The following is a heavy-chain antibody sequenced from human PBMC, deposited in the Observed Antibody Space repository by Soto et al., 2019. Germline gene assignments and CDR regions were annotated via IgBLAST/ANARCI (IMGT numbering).Heavy chain of an antibody. CDR3: ARGRGYSYGYRRTYFDY. Sequence: QVQLQQWGAGLLNPSETLSLTCAVYGGSFSGYYWSWIRQPPGKGLEWIGEINHSGSTNYNPSLNSRVTISVDTSKNQFSLKLSSVTAADTAVYYCARGRGYSYGYRRTYFDYWGQGTLVTVSS. CDR2: INHSGST. D-gene: IGHD5-18*01. CDR1: GGSFSGYY. V-gene: IGHV4-34*01. J-gene: IGHJ4*02.